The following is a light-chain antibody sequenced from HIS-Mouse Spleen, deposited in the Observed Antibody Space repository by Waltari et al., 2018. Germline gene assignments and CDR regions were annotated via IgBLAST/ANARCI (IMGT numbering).Light chain of an antibody. Sequence: SYELTQPPSVSVSPGQTARITCSGAALPKKYAYWYQQKSGQAPVLVIYEDSNRPSGIAERFCGSSSGTMATLTISGAQVEDEADYYCYSTDSSGNHRVFGGGTKLTVL. CDR3: YSTDSSGNHRV. J-gene: IGLJ2*01. V-gene: IGLV3-10*01. CDR1: ALPKKY. CDR2: EDS.